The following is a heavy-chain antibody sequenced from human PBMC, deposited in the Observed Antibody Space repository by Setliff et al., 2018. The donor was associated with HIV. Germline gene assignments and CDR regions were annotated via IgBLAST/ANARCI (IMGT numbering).Heavy chain of an antibody. J-gene: IGHJ6*03. V-gene: IGHV3-7*03. D-gene: IGHD3-22*01. CDR2: INQDGSET. CDR1: GFTFSDSW. Sequence: PGGSLRLSCVASGFTFSDSWMNWVRQAPGKGLEWVANINQDGSETNYLDSVRGRFTISRDNAKYSLYLQMNSLRTEDMALYHCAEGYGATWLYYMDVWGKGTTVTVSS. CDR3: AEGYGATWLYYMDV.